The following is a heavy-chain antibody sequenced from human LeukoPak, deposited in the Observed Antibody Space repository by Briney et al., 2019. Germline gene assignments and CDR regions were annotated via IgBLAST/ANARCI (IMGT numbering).Heavy chain of an antibody. CDR1: GFTFDDYA. V-gene: IGHV3-30*18. CDR2: ISYDGSNK. CDR3: AKGQDPGGYDSSGYYYEPYVY. Sequence: PGGSLRLSCAASGFTFDDYAMHWVRQAPGKGLEWVAVISYDGSNKYYADSVKGRFTISRDNSKNTLYLQMNSLRAEDTAVYYCAKGQDPGGYDSSGYYYEPYVYWGQGTLVTVSS. J-gene: IGHJ4*02. D-gene: IGHD3-22*01.